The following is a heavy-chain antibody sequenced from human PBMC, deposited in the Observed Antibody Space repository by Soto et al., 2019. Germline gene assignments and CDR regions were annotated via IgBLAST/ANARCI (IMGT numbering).Heavy chain of an antibody. CDR1: GGSISSYY. V-gene: IGHV4-59*01. J-gene: IGHJ5*02. CDR2: IYYSGST. Sequence: QVQLQESGPGLVKPSETLSLTCTVSGGSISSYYWSWIRQPPGKGLEWIGYIYYSGSTNYNPSLKSRVTISVDTSKNQFSLKLSSVTAADTAVYYCARRGYCSGGSCYSSSPAVWFDPWGQGTLVTVSS. D-gene: IGHD2-15*01. CDR3: ARRGYCSGGSCYSSSPAVWFDP.